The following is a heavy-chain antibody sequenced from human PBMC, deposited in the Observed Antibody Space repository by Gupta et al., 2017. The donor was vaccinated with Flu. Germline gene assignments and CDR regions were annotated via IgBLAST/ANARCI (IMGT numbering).Heavy chain of an antibody. J-gene: IGHJ3*02. D-gene: IGHD6-13*01. CDR1: YF. Sequence: YFWGWIRQHPGKGLEWIGYIHNVGSTYHNPSLKSRLSMSLDTSKSQFSLKLTSVTAADTAVYYCATSEYSSTWYLGAFDIWGQGTMVTVSS. CDR3: ATSEYSSTWYLGAFDI. V-gene: IGHV4-31*02. CDR2: IHNVGST.